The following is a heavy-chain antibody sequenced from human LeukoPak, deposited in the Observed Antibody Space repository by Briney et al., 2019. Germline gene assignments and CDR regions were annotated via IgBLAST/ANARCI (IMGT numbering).Heavy chain of an antibody. Sequence: SETLSLTCTVSGGSISSGSYYWSWIRQPAGKGLEWIGRIYTSGSTNYNPSLKSRVTISVDTSKNQFSLKLCSVTAADTAVYYCARVSSSSSSGAWFDPWGQGTLVTVSS. CDR2: IYTSGST. V-gene: IGHV4-61*02. CDR3: ARVSSSSSSGAWFDP. J-gene: IGHJ5*02. CDR1: GGSISSGSYY. D-gene: IGHD6-6*01.